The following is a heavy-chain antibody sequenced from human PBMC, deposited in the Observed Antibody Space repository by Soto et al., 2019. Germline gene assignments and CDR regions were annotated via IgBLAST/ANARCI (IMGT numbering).Heavy chain of an antibody. Sequence: SQTLSLPCAISGDSVSSNSAAWNWIRQSPSRGLEWLGRTYYRSKWYNDYAVSVKSRITINPDTSKNQFSLQLNSVTPEDTAVYYCASGPDYYDSSGYHNWGQGTLVTVSS. CDR2: TYYRSKWYN. V-gene: IGHV6-1*01. CDR1: GDSVSSNSAA. CDR3: ASGPDYYDSSGYHN. D-gene: IGHD3-22*01. J-gene: IGHJ4*02.